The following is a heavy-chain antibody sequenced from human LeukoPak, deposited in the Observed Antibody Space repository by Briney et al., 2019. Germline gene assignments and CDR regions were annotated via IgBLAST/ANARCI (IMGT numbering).Heavy chain of an antibody. CDR2: ISSSSNTI. V-gene: IGHV3-48*02. D-gene: IGHD6-13*01. CDR1: GFTFSSYS. Sequence: PGGSLRLSCAASGFTFSSYSMNWVRQAPGKGLEWVSSISSSSNTIYYADSVKGRFTISRDNAKNSLYLQMNSLRDEDTAVYYCVRAIATVDDCWGQGTQVTVSS. J-gene: IGHJ4*02. CDR3: VRAIATVDDC.